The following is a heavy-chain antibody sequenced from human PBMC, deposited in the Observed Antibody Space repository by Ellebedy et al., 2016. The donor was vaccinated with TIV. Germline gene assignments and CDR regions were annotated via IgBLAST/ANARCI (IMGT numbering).Heavy chain of an antibody. V-gene: IGHV3-30*14. CDR2: ISYDGSDK. J-gene: IGHJ4*02. CDR3: VKVIATSGWPYYFHY. CDR1: GFTFSHYA. D-gene: IGHD6-19*01. Sequence: GESLKISCAASGFTFSHYAIHWVRQAPGKGLEWVAVISYDGSDKYFADSVKGRFTISRDNSQNSLYLQMSSLRAEDTAVYYCVKVIATSGWPYYFHYWGQGTLVTVSS.